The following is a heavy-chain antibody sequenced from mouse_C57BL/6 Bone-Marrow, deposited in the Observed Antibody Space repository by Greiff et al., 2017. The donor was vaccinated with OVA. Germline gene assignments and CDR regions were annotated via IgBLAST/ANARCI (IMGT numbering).Heavy chain of an antibody. Sequence: EVQLQQSGPELVKPGASVKISCKASGYTFTDYYMNWVKQSHGKSLEWIGDINPNNGGTSYNQKFKGKATLTVDKSSSTAYMELRSLTSEDSAVYYCARRGYAYYFDYWGQGTTLTVSS. V-gene: IGHV1-26*01. CDR1: GYTFTDYY. CDR2: INPNNGGT. J-gene: IGHJ2*01. D-gene: IGHD3-1*01. CDR3: ARRGYAYYFDY.